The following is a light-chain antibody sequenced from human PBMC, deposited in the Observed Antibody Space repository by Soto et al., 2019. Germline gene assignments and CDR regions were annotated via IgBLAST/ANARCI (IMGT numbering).Light chain of an antibody. CDR3: QQANSYPLT. CDR2: AAS. CDR1: QSISSY. Sequence: DIQMTQSPSSLSASVGDRVTITCRASQSISSYLNWYQQKPGKAPKLLIYAASSLQSGVPSRFSGSRYGTDLTLTISSLQPEDFATHYCQQANSYPLTFGGGTE. V-gene: IGKV1-39*01. J-gene: IGKJ4*02.